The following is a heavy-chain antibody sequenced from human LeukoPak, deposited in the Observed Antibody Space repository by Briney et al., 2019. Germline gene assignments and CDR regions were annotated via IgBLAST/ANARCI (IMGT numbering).Heavy chain of an antibody. CDR1: GGSISSYY. J-gene: IGHJ4*02. CDR2: IYYSGST. Sequence: PSETLSLTCTVSGGSISSYYWSWIRQPPGKGLEWIGYIYYSGSTNYNPSLKSRVTISVDTSKNQFSLKLSSVTAADTAVYYCARQVTAIQVAADYWGQGTLVTVSS. V-gene: IGHV4-59*08. D-gene: IGHD2-21*02. CDR3: ARQVTAIQVAADY.